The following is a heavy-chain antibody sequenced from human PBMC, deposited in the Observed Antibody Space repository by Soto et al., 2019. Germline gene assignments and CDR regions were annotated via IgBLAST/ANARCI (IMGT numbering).Heavy chain of an antibody. CDR3: ARTRPYYYDSSGYFPFDY. CDR2: ISAYNGNT. V-gene: IGHV1-18*01. CDR1: GYTFTSYG. Sequence: ASVNVSCKASGYTFTSYGISWVRQAPGQGLEWMGWISAYNGNTNYAQKLQGRVTMTTDTSTSTAYMELRSLRSDDTAVYYCARTRPYYYDSSGYFPFDYWGQGTLVTVSS. J-gene: IGHJ4*02. D-gene: IGHD3-22*01.